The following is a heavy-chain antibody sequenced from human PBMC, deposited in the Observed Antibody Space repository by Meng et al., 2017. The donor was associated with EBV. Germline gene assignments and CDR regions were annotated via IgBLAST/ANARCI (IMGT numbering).Heavy chain of an antibody. CDR2: IYWDDDK. V-gene: IGHV2-5*02. CDR3: AHIIAARPFDY. CDR1: GFSLSTRGVG. D-gene: IGHD6-6*01. J-gene: IGHJ4*02. Sequence: QIPLKGLGPTLVKPTPTLTRTCTCSGFSLSTRGVGVGWIRQPPGKALEWLALIYWDDDKRYSPSLKSRLTITKDTSKNQVVLTMTNMDPVDAATYYCAHIIAARPFDYWGQGTLVTVSS.